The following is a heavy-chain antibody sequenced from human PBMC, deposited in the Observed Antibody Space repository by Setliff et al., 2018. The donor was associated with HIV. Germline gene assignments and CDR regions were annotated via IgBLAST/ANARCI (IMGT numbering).Heavy chain of an antibody. CDR1: GFTFSSSA. V-gene: IGHV3-23*01. D-gene: IGHD6-19*01. CDR3: AKSQVRYSSGWFFFDY. CDR2: ISGSGVST. J-gene: IGHJ4*02. Sequence: GESLKISCAASGFTFSSSAMSWVRQAPGKGLEWVSGISGSGVSTYYADSVKGRFTISRDNSKNTLYLQINSLRAEDTAVYYCAKSQVRYSSGWFFFDYWGQGTLVTV.